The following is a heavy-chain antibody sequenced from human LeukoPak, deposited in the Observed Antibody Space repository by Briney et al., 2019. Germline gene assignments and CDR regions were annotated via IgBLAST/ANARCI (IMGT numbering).Heavy chain of an antibody. J-gene: IGHJ3*02. Sequence: SVKVSCKASGGTFSSYAISWVRQAPGQGLEWMGGIIPIFGTANYAQEFQGRVTITTDESTSTAYMELSSLRSEDTAVYYCARRSLGYYDSSGYRALDIWGQGTMVTVSS. CDR2: IIPIFGTA. CDR3: ARRSLGYYDSSGYRALDI. D-gene: IGHD3-22*01. CDR1: GGTFSSYA. V-gene: IGHV1-69*05.